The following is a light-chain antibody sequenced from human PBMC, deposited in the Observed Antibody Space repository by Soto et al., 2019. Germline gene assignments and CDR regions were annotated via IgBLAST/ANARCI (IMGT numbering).Light chain of an antibody. CDR1: QGFSSY. J-gene: IGKJ1*01. V-gene: IGKV3-11*01. Sequence: EIVLTQSPATLSLSPGERATLSCRASQGFSSYLAWYQQKPGQAPRLLIYDASNRATGIPARFSGSGSGTDFTLTISSLEPEDFAVYYCQQRSNWPWTFGQGTKVEIK. CDR2: DAS. CDR3: QQRSNWPWT.